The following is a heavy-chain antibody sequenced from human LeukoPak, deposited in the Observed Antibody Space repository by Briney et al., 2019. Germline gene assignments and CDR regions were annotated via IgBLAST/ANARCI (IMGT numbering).Heavy chain of an antibody. CDR2: ISFDGTNK. V-gene: IGHV3-30*04. D-gene: IGHD4-17*01. CDR3: ATDYGDYEPIDY. Sequence: PGRSLRLSCTASGVSLSNYAMHWVRRPPGRGLEWVAVISFDGTNKYYGDSVEGRFSVSRDNSKNTFYLQMHSLRPDDTAMYYCATDYGDYEPIDYWGQGTLVTVSS. J-gene: IGHJ4*02. CDR1: GVSLSNYA.